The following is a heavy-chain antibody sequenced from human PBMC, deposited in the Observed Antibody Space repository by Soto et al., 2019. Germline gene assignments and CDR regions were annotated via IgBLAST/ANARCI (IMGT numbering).Heavy chain of an antibody. D-gene: IGHD5-12*01. CDR2: MNPNSGNT. J-gene: IGHJ4*02. CDR1: GYTFTSYD. CDR3: ARGPGRIVATNYYFDY. Sequence: ASVKVSCKASGYTFTSYDINWVRQATGQGLEWMGWMNPNSGNTGYAQKFQGRVTMTRNTSISTAYMELSSLRSEDTAVYYCARGPGRIVATNYYFDYWGQGTLVTVSS. V-gene: IGHV1-8*01.